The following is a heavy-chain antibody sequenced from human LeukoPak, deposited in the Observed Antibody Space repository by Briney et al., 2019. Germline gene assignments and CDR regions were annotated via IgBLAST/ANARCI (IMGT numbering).Heavy chain of an antibody. CDR1: GLTFVKHY. D-gene: IGHD2-15*01. CDR2: ISTDGTTA. J-gene: IGHJ4*02. V-gene: IGHV3-74*01. Sequence: GGSLRVSCAASGLTFVKHYLHWVRQAPGTGLLWVSRISTDGTTALYADSVRGRFTISRDNAKNTLYLQMNSLRGEDTAVYYCGSSKDGYIDYWGQGTLVTVSS. CDR3: GSSKDGYIDY.